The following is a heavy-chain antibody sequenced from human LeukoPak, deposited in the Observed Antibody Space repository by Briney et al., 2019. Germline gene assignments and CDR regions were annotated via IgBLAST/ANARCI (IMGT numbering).Heavy chain of an antibody. CDR1: GFTFSGYW. CDR3: ARDLPHYYDSSGYFDY. J-gene: IGHJ4*02. V-gene: IGHV3-74*01. CDR2: INGDGSDT. D-gene: IGHD3-22*01. Sequence: PGGSLRLSCAASGFTFSGYWMHWVRQAPGKGLVWVSRINGDGSDTSHADSVKGRFTISRDNAKNTLYLQMDSLRAEDTAVYYCARDLPHYYDSSGYFDYWGQGTLVTVSS.